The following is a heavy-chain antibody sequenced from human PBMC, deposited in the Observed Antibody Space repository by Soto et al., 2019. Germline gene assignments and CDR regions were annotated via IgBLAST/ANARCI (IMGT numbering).Heavy chain of an antibody. D-gene: IGHD3-16*01. V-gene: IGHV4-39*01. CDR3: ARRERYYGSPGWFDP. Sequence: SETLSLTYTVSGGSINDFAYYWGWIRQAPGKGLEWIGTVYHNENTYYNPSLKSRITISADTAKNQFSLNLRSVTAADTAIYFCARRERYYGSPGWFDPWGQGTLVTVS. CDR2: VYHNENT. J-gene: IGHJ5*02. CDR1: GGSINDFAYY.